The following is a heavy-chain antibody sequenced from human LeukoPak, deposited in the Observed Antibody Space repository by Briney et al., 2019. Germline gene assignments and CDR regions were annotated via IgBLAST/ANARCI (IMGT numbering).Heavy chain of an antibody. Sequence: GGSLRLSCAASGFTFNTYGMNWVRQAPGKGLEWVAIIWYDESDKYYAESVKGRFTISRDNSKNTLYLQVNSLRAEDTAVYYCARVGCTGGSCLAYNYYAMDVWGQGTTVTVSS. D-gene: IGHD2-15*01. CDR1: GFTFNTYG. V-gene: IGHV3-33*01. CDR2: IWYDESDK. J-gene: IGHJ6*02. CDR3: ARVGCTGGSCLAYNYYAMDV.